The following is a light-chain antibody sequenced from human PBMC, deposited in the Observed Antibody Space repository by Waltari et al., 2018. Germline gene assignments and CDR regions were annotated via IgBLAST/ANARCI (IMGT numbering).Light chain of an antibody. CDR1: SSTIGSNY. CDR3: AAWYDSLSALYV. Sequence: QSVLTQPPSASGTPGQRVTISCSGSSSTIGSNYVYWYQQLPGTAPKLLIYWNKTRPSGFPDLFSGSKSVTSASLAISGLRAEDEADYYCAAWYDSLSALYVFGTGTKVTVL. J-gene: IGLJ1*01. V-gene: IGLV1-47*01. CDR2: WNK.